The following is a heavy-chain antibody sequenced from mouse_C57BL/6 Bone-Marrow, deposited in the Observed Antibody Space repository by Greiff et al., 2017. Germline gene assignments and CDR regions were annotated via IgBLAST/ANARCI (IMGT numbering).Heavy chain of an antibody. CDR2: IYPGDGET. CDR3: ARAGSSYRYFDV. V-gene: IGHV1-82*01. Sequence: VQLQQSGPELVKPGASVKISCKASGYAFSSSWMNWVKQRPGKGLEGIGRIYPGDGETNYNGKFKGKATLTADKSSSTAYMQLSSLTSEDSAVYFCARAGSSYRYFDVWGTGTTVTVSS. CDR1: GYAFSSSW. D-gene: IGHD1-1*01. J-gene: IGHJ1*03.